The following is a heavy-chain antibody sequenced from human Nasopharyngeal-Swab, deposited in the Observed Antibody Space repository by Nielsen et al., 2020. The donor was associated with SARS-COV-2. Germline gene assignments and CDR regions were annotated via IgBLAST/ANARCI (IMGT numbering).Heavy chain of an antibody. CDR1: GFTFSSYS. Sequence: GGSLRLSCAASGFTFSSYSMNWVSQAPGKGLEWVSSISSSSSYIYYADSVKGRFTISRDNAKNSLYLQMNSLRAEDTAVYYCARDGGDSSSWYWYYYYYMDVWGKGTTVTVSS. CDR2: ISSSSSYI. J-gene: IGHJ6*03. V-gene: IGHV3-21*01. D-gene: IGHD6-13*01. CDR3: ARDGGDSSSWYWYYYYYMDV.